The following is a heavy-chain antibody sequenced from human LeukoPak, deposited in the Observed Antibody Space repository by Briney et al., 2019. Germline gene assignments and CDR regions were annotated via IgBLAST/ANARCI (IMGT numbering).Heavy chain of an antibody. V-gene: IGHV3-48*04. Sequence: GGSLRLSCAASGFTFSNYWMNWVRQAPGKGLEWVSYISSSGSTIYYADSVKGRFTISRDNAKNSLYLQMNSLRAEDTAVYYCATQDYYYYYGMDVWGQGTTVTVSS. CDR2: ISSSGSTI. CDR3: ATQDYYYYYGMDV. J-gene: IGHJ6*02. CDR1: GFTFSNYW.